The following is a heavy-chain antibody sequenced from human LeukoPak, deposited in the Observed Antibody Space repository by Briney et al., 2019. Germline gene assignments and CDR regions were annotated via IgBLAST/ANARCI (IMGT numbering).Heavy chain of an antibody. J-gene: IGHJ4*02. CDR1: GFTFSDYH. CDR2: IWYDGSNK. V-gene: IGHV3-33*08. D-gene: IGHD3-22*01. Sequence: GGSLRLSCAASGFTFSDYHMSWVRQAPGKGLEWVAVIWYDGSNKYYADSVKGRFTVSRDNSKNTLYLQMNSLRAEDTAVYYCARDPYYYDSSGYADFDYWGQGTLVTVSS. CDR3: ARDPYYYDSSGYADFDY.